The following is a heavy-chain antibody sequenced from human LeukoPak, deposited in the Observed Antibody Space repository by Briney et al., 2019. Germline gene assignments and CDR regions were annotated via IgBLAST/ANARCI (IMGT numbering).Heavy chain of an antibody. CDR3: ARVLTGATKSDY. J-gene: IGHJ4*02. CDR1: GGSFSGYY. D-gene: IGHD1-26*01. Sequence: SETLSLTCAVYGGSFSGYYWSWVRQPPGKGLEWIGEINHSGSTNYNPSLKSRGTISVDTSKNQFSLKLSSVTAADTAVYYCARVLTGATKSDYWGQGTLVTVSS. V-gene: IGHV4-34*01. CDR2: INHSGST.